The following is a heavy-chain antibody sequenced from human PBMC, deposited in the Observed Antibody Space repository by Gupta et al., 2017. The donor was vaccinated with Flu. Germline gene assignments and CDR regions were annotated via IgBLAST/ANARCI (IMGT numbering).Heavy chain of an antibody. CDR3: ARDGVRGDAYFDY. Sequence: QVQLQESGPGLVKPSQTLSLTCTVSGGSISSGSYYWSWIRQPAGKGLEWIGRIYTSGSTNYNPSLKSRVTISVDTSKNQFSLKLSSVTAADTAVYYCARDGVRGDAYFDYWGQGTLVTLSS. CDR1: GGSISSGSYY. J-gene: IGHJ4*02. D-gene: IGHD3-10*01. V-gene: IGHV4-61*02. CDR2: IYTSGST.